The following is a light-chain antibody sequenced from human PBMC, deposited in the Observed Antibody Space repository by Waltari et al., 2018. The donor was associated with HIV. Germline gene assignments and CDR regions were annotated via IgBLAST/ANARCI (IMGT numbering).Light chain of an antibody. J-gene: IGKJ1*01. Sequence: DIQMTQSPSSLSASVGARVTITCRASQGIGIDLGWYQQKPGKAPKRLIYDASTLQSGVPSRFSGSGSGTDFTLTISSLQPEDFATYYCLQSNSYPRTFGQGTKVEIK. CDR2: DAS. V-gene: IGKV1-17*01. CDR1: QGIGID. CDR3: LQSNSYPRT.